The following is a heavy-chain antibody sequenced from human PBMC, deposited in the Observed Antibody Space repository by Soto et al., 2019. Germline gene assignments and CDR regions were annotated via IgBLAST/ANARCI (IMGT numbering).Heavy chain of an antibody. CDR2: ISYSGTT. CDR3: ARGRGYSYGLDP. Sequence: QVQLQESGPGLVKPSQTLSLTCTVSGDSISSINNYWSWIRQPPGEGLEWIGFISYSGTTSYSPSLKSRVTITLXXSKNQFSLSLNFVTAADTAVYYCARGRGYSYGLDPWGQGSLVTVSS. CDR1: GDSISSINNY. V-gene: IGHV4-30-4*01. J-gene: IGHJ5*02. D-gene: IGHD5-18*01.